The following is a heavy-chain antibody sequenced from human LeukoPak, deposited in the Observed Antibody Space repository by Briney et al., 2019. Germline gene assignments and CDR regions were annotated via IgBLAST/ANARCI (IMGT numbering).Heavy chain of an antibody. CDR3: ARVEVRGVIQWFDP. J-gene: IGHJ5*02. V-gene: IGHV1-2*02. CDR1: GYTFTDYY. D-gene: IGHD3-10*01. CDR2: INPNSGGT. Sequence: ASVKVSCKASGYTFTDYYMHWVRQAPGPGLEWMGWINPNSGGTNYAQKFQGRVTMTRDTSISTAYMELSRLRSDDTAVYYCARVEVRGVIQWFDPWGQGTLVTVSS.